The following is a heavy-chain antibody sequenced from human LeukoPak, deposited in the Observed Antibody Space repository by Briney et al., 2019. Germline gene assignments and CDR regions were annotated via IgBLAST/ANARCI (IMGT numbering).Heavy chain of an antibody. CDR2: IWPSGRT. CDR3: AQDGPELLAIDFDH. Sequence: SQTLSLTCSVSGGSICSGPYFWRWIPQAPGRGVGWFRFIWPSGRTTYNPSFSGRVTISLDKSRNHFALLVTAVTPAGTALCYGAQDGPELLAIDFDHWGRGIMVTVSS. CDR1: GGSICSGPYF. D-gene: IGHD5-24*01. V-gene: IGHV4-30-2*01. J-gene: IGHJ4*02.